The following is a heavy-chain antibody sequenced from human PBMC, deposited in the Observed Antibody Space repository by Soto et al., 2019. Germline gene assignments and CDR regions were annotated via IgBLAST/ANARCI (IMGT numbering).Heavy chain of an antibody. Sequence: EVQVVESGGAWVQPGRSLRLSCSTSGFTFGAYTMTWLRQAPGKGLEWVAFIRGEDYGGTTEYAASVKGRFTVSRDNSKGVAYLEMNNLKSDDTAVYYCTRVVAAAGDHWGRGTLVTVSS. CDR1: GFTFGAYT. CDR3: TRVVAAAGDH. D-gene: IGHD6-13*01. V-gene: IGHV3-49*03. J-gene: IGHJ4*02. CDR2: IRGEDYGGTT.